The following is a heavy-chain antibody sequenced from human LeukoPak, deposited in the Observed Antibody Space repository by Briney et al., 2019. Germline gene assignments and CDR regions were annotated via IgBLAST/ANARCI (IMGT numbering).Heavy chain of an antibody. CDR2: IYHSGST. V-gene: IGHV4-34*01. D-gene: IGHD3-22*01. CDR1: GGSFSGYY. CDR3: ARVLSGSNFDY. J-gene: IGHJ4*02. Sequence: PSETLSLTCAVYGGSFSGYYWSWIRQPPGKGLEWIGEIYHSGSTNYNPSLKSRVTISVDTSKNQFSLKLSSVTAADTAVYYCARVLSGSNFDYWGQGTLVTVSS.